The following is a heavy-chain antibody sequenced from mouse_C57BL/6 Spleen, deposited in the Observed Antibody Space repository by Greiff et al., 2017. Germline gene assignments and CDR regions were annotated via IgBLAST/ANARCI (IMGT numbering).Heavy chain of an antibody. CDR2: IYPGSGST. J-gene: IGHJ3*01. D-gene: IGHD1-1*01. V-gene: IGHV1-55*01. CDR3: ARSGYYDGSSAWFAY. Sequence: QVQLKQPGAELVKPGASVKMSCKASGYTFTSYWITWVKQRPGQGLEWIGDIYPGSGSTNYNEKFKSKATLTVDTSSSTAYMQLSSLTSEGSAVYYGARSGYYDGSSAWFAYWGQGTLVTVSA. CDR1: GYTFTSYW.